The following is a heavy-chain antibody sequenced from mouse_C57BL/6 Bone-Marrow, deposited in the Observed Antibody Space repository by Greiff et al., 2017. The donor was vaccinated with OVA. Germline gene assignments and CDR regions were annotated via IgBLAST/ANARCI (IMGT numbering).Heavy chain of an antibody. V-gene: IGHV2-2*01. CDR2: IWSGGST. CDR3: ARITTVVADWYFDV. CDR1: GFSLTSYG. J-gene: IGHJ1*03. Sequence: QVQLQQSGPGLVQPSQSLSITCTVSGFSLTSYGVHWVRQSPGKGLEWLGVIWSGGSTDYNAAFISRLGISKDNSKSHVFFKMNSLQADDTAIYYCARITTVVADWYFDVWGTGTTVTVSS. D-gene: IGHD1-1*01.